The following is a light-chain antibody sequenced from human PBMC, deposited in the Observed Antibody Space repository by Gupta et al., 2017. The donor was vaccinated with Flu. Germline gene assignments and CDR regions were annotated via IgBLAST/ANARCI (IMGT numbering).Light chain of an antibody. J-gene: IGLJ1*01. CDR3: SSHAGGNIPYG. CDR2: EVT. Sequence: SSDGGGYNNVSWYQHHPGKAPKLMIYEVTKRPSGVPDRFSGSKSGNTASLTVAGLQAEDEADYYCSSHAGGNIPYGVGTGTKVTVL. V-gene: IGLV2-8*01. CDR1: SSDGGGYNN.